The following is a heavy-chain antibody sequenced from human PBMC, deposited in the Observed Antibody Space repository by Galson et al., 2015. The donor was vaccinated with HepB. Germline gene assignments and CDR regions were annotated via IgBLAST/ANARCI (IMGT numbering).Heavy chain of an antibody. CDR2: ISAYNGNT. CDR3: ARVRVAVAVSGYYLDY. Sequence: SVKVSCKASGYTFTSYGISWVRQAPGQGLEWMGWISAYNGNTNYAQKLQGRVTMTTDTSTNTAYMELRSLRSDDTAVYYCARVRVAVAVSGYYLDYWGQGTLVTVSS. D-gene: IGHD6-19*01. CDR1: GYTFTSYG. V-gene: IGHV1-18*04. J-gene: IGHJ4*02.